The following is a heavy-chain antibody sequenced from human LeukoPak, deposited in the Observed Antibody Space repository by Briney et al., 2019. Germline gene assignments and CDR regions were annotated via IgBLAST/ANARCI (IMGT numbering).Heavy chain of an antibody. D-gene: IGHD5-12*01. V-gene: IGHV1-2*02. CDR2: INPNSGGT. Sequence: GASVKVSCKASGYTFTGYYMHWVRQAPGQGLEWMGWINPNSGGTNYAQEFQGRVTMTRDTSFSTAYMELSRLRSDDTAVYYCARDATSGGYDYYFDYWGQGTLVTVSS. J-gene: IGHJ4*02. CDR1: GYTFTGYY. CDR3: ARDATSGGYDYYFDY.